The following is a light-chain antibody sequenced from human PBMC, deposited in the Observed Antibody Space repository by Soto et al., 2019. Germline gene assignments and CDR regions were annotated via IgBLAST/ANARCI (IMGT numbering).Light chain of an antibody. Sequence: DIVLTQSPGTLSLSPGERATLSCRASQRVNSGFLAWYQQKPGQAPRLLIYGASTRATGIPARFSGSGSGTEFTLTISSLQSGDFAVYYCQQYADWPRTFGQGTKVDIK. V-gene: IGKV3-15*01. CDR1: QRVNSG. J-gene: IGKJ1*01. CDR2: GAS. CDR3: QQYADWPRT.